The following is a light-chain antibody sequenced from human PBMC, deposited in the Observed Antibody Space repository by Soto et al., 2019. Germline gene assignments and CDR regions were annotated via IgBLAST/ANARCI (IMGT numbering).Light chain of an antibody. V-gene: IGLV2-14*02. CDR1: SSDVGSYNL. J-gene: IGLJ3*02. CDR2: EGS. Sequence: QSVLTQPASVSGSPGQSITISCTGTSSDVGSYNLVSWYQQHPGKAPKLMIYEGSKRPSGVSNRFSGSKSGNTASLTVSGLQAEDEADFYCSSYAGGNNLVFGGGTKLTV. CDR3: SSYAGGNNLV.